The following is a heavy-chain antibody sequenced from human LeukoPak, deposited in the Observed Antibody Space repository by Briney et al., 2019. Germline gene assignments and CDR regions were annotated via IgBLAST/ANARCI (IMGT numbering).Heavy chain of an antibody. CDR1: GGSISSYY. V-gene: IGHV4-59*01. CDR2: IYYSRST. D-gene: IGHD2-21*02. Sequence: PSETLSLTCTVSGGSISSYYWSWIRQPPGKGREWIGYIYYSRSTNYNPSLKSRVTISVDTSKNHFSLKLSSVTAADTAVYYCARDSSYCGGDCYSFDYWGQGTLVTASS. CDR3: ARDSSYCGGDCYSFDY. J-gene: IGHJ4*02.